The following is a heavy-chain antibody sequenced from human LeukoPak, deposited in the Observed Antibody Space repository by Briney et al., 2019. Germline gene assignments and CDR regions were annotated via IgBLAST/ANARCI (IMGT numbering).Heavy chain of an antibody. V-gene: IGHV1-2*02. D-gene: IGHD3-10*01. CDR3: ARRGQDY. CDR2: INPNSGGT. Sequence: ASVKVSCKASGYTFTGYYMHWVRQAPGQGLEWMGWINPNSGGTNYAQKVQGRVTMTTDTSITTAYMELSRLRFDDTAVYYCARRGQDYWGQGTLVTVSS. CDR1: GYTFTGYY. J-gene: IGHJ4*02.